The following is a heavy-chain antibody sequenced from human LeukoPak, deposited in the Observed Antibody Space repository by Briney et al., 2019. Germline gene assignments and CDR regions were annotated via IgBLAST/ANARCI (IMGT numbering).Heavy chain of an antibody. CDR2: ISGSGGST. Sequence: PGGSLRLSCAASGFTFSSYAMSWVRQAPGKGLEWVSAISGSGGSTYYADSVKGRFTISRDNAKNSLYLQMNSLRAEDTAVYYCAREEVGATFGYYYYYMDVWGKGTTVTVSS. CDR1: GFTFSSYA. D-gene: IGHD1-26*01. J-gene: IGHJ6*03. CDR3: AREEVGATFGYYYYYMDV. V-gene: IGHV3-23*01.